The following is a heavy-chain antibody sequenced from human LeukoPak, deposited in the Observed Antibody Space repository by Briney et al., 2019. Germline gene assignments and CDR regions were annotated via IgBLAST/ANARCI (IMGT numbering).Heavy chain of an antibody. CDR2: IRPSGVTA. V-gene: IGHV3-23*01. Sequence: GGSLRLSCAASGFTFSNYAMNWVRQAPGKGLEWVSIIRPSGVTAHYADSVKGRFTISRDNSKSTLYLQMNSLRAEDTAVYYCARDLGYCTNGVCHTRFDYWGQGTLVAVSS. CDR3: ARDLGYCTNGVCHTRFDY. CDR1: GFTFSNYA. J-gene: IGHJ4*02. D-gene: IGHD2-8*01.